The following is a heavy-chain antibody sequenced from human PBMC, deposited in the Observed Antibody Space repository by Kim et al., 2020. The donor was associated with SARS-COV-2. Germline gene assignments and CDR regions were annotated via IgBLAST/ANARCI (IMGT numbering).Heavy chain of an antibody. J-gene: IGHJ6*02. CDR1: GFTFGDYA. V-gene: IGHV3-9*01. Sequence: GGSLRLSCAASGFTFGDYAMHWVRQAPGKGLEWVSGISWNSGSIGYADSVKGRFTISRDNAKNSLYLQMNSLRAEDTALYYCAKDIYSWAHIVVVTAFGGMDVWGQGTTVTVSS. CDR2: ISWNSGSI. CDR3: AKDIYSWAHIVVVTAFGGMDV. D-gene: IGHD2-21*02.